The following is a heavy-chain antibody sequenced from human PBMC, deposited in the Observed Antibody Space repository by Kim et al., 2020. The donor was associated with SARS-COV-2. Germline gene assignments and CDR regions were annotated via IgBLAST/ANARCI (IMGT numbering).Heavy chain of an antibody. J-gene: IGHJ4*02. CDR2: IYYSGST. CDR1: GGSISSSSYY. Sequence: SETLSLTCTVSGGSISSSSYYWGWIRQPPGKGLEWIGSIYYSGSTYYNPSLKSRVTISVDTSKNQFSLKLSSVTAADTAVYYCARLTRPQWELWYYFDYWGQGTLVTVSS. D-gene: IGHD1-26*01. CDR3: ARLTRPQWELWYYFDY. V-gene: IGHV4-39*01.